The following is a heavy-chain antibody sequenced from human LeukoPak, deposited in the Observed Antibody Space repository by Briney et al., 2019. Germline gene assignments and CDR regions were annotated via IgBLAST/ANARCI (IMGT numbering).Heavy chain of an antibody. CDR3: ARGPSIAARYDAFDI. CDR2: ISSSGNTI. Sequence: GGSLRLSCAASEFTFTSYELNWVRQAPGKGLEWVSYISSSGNTISYADPVKGRFTISRDNAKNSLYLQVISLRAEDTAVYYCARGPSIAARYDAFDIWGQGTMVTVSS. J-gene: IGHJ3*02. CDR1: EFTFTSYE. V-gene: IGHV3-48*03. D-gene: IGHD6-6*01.